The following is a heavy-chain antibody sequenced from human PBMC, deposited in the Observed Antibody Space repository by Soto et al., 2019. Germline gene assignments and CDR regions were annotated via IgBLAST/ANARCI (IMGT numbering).Heavy chain of an antibody. CDR3: ASTDYNDSSGYSY. D-gene: IGHD3-22*01. CDR2: IYHSGST. Sequence: SETLSLTCAVSGGSISSGGYSWSWIRQPPGKGLEWIGYIYHSGSTYYNPSLKSRVTISVDRSKNQFSLKLSSVTVVDTVVYYCASTDYNDSSGYSYWGQGTLVTVSS. CDR1: GGSISSGGYS. J-gene: IGHJ4*02. V-gene: IGHV4-30-2*01.